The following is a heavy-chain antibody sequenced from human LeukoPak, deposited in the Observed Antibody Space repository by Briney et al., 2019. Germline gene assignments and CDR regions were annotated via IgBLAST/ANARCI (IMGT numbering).Heavy chain of an antibody. Sequence: GGSLRLSCAASGFTFSNYGMTWVRQAPGKGLDWVSTITTSGGTTYYADSVKGRFTISRDNSKNTLYLQMNSLRADDTAVYYCAIGPPYAPGVLDVWGKGATVTISS. D-gene: IGHD7-27*01. CDR1: GFTFSNYG. CDR3: AIGPPYAPGVLDV. J-gene: IGHJ6*04. V-gene: IGHV3-23*01. CDR2: ITTSGGTT.